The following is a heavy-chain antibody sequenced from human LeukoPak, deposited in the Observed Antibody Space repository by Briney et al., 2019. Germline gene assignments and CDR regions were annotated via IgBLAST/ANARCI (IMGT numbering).Heavy chain of an antibody. Sequence: SETLSLTCTVSGYFIKNGYNWGWIRQPPGKGLEWIGYISHSGSTYYNPSLKNRLTLSLDTSKNQFSLRLNSVTAADTAVYYCARVWYGGKSGPDYWGQGTLVTVSS. J-gene: IGHJ4*02. V-gene: IGHV4-38-2*02. CDR2: ISHSGST. CDR1: GYFIKNGYN. CDR3: ARVWYGGKSGPDY. D-gene: IGHD1-26*01.